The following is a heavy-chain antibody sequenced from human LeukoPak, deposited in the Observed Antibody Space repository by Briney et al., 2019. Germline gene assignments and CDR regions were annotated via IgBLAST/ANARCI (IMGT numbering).Heavy chain of an antibody. J-gene: IGHJ4*02. V-gene: IGHV3-23*01. D-gene: IGHD3-22*01. CDR3: ASGYYHFDY. Sequence: GGSLRLSCAASGLTISSYAMNWVRQAPGKGLEWVSLISGSGGNTHYADSVKGRFTISRDNSKNTLYLQMNSLRAEDTAVYYCASGYYHFDYWGQGTLVTVSS. CDR1: GLTISSYA. CDR2: ISGSGGNT.